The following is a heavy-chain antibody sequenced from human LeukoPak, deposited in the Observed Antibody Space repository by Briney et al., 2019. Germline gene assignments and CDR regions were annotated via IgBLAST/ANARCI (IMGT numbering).Heavy chain of an antibody. CDR3: VRVRYSSAWFPFDY. V-gene: IGHV3-72*01. D-gene: IGHD6-19*01. J-gene: IGHJ4*02. Sequence: GGSLRLSCAVSGFTFSDHYMDWVRQTAGKGLEWVARTRNKANGYTTEYAASVKGRFTISRDDSKNSLVLQMNSLKTEDTAVYYCVRVRYSSAWFPFDYWGQGTLVTVSP. CDR1: GFTFSDHY. CDR2: TRNKANGYTT.